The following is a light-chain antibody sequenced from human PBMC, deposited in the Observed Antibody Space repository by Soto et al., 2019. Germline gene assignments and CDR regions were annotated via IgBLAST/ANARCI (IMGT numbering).Light chain of an antibody. CDR1: QSLLFKSDNNNY. J-gene: IGKJ4*01. V-gene: IGKV4-1*01. Sequence: DIVMSQSPDSLAVSLGERATINCKSSQSLLFKSDNNNYLAWYQQKPGQPPQLLIYWASTRESGVPHRFSGSGSGTDFTLTISALQAEDVAIYYCQQYYTTVPAFGGGTTVEIK. CDR3: QQYYTTVPA. CDR2: WAS.